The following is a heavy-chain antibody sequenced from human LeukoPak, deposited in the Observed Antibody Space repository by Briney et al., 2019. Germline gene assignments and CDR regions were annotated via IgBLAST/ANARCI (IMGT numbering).Heavy chain of an antibody. D-gene: IGHD6-19*01. CDR2: LIPSLGTA. V-gene: IGHV1-69*06. CDR3: ARDRIAVAGRKYYYYMDV. J-gene: IGHJ6*03. Sequence: SVKVSCKASGGTFSSYAISWVRQAPGQGLEWMGGLIPSLGTANYAQKFKGRVTITADKSTSTAYMELSSLRSEDTAVYYCARDRIAVAGRKYYYYMDVWGKGTTVTVS. CDR1: GGTFSSYA.